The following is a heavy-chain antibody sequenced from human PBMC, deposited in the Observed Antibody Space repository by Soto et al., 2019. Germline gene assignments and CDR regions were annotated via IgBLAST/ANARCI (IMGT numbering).Heavy chain of an antibody. J-gene: IGHJ5*02. V-gene: IGHV4-59*08. D-gene: IGHD3-9*01. CDR3: ARHPLGYDILTGYSNWFDP. CDR1: RGSISSYC. Sequence: SETLSLTCTVSRGSISSYCWSWIRQPPGKRLEWIGSIYYSGSTYYNPSLKSRVTISVDTSKNQFSLKLSSVTAADTAVYYCARHPLGYDILTGYSNWFDPWGQGTLVTVSS. CDR2: IYYSGST.